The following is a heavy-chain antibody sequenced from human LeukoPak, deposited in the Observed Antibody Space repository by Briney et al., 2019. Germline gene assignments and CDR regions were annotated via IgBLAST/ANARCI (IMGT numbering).Heavy chain of an antibody. CDR1: VFSFSDYG. CDR2: IRYDGSSQ. D-gene: IGHD5-18*01. V-gene: IGHV3-30*02. CDR3: ARASGYSYGYESAYDY. J-gene: IGHJ4*02. Sequence: GGSLRLSCAASVFSFSDYGMHWVRQPPGKGLEWVAFIRYDGSSQYYADSVKGRFTISRDNAKNTLYLQMNSLRAEDTAVYYCARASGYSYGYESAYDYWGQGTLVTVSS.